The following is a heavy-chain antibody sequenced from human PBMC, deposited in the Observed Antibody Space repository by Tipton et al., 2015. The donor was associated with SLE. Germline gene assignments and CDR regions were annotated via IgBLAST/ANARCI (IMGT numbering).Heavy chain of an antibody. CDR2: VSTLGST. J-gene: IGHJ4*02. CDR3: ARVRNLLDY. D-gene: IGHD1-14*01. CDR1: GGSISSGNYF. V-gene: IGHV4-61*02. Sequence: LRLSCTVSGGSISSGNYFWSWIRQPAGKGLEWIGRVSTLGSTNYNPSLKSRVSISLDTPKNQFSLKLSSVTAADTAVYYCARVRNLLDYWGQGTLVTVSS.